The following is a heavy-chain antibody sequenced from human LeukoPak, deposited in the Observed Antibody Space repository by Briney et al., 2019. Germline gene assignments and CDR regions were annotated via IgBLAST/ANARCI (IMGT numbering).Heavy chain of an antibody. J-gene: IGHJ3*02. Sequence: GGSLRLSCAASGFTFDDYAMHWVRQAPGKGLEWVSGISWNSGSIGYADSVRGRLTISRDNAKNSLYLQMNSLRAEDTALYYCAKSWRILTGRDAFDIWGQGTMVTVSS. D-gene: IGHD3-9*01. CDR2: ISWNSGSI. CDR1: GFTFDDYA. CDR3: AKSWRILTGRDAFDI. V-gene: IGHV3-9*01.